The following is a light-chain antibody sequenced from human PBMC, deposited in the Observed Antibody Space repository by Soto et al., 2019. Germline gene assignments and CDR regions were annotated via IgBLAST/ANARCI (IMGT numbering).Light chain of an antibody. V-gene: IGKV3-20*01. CDR3: QQYGSSPWT. J-gene: IGKJ1*01. Sequence: EIVLTQSPGTLSLSPGERATLSCRASQSVYNNLAWYQQKPGQAPRLLIYGASTRATGIPARFSGSGSGTDFTLTISRLEPEDFAVYYCQQYGSSPWTFGQGTKVDIK. CDR1: QSVYNN. CDR2: GAS.